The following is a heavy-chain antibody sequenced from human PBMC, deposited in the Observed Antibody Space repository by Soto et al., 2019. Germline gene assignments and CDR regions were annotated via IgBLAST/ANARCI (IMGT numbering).Heavy chain of an antibody. D-gene: IGHD3-10*01. CDR2: ISYDGSNK. J-gene: IGHJ4*02. Sequence: QVQLVESGGGVVQPGRSLRLSCAASGFIFSSYAMHWVRQAPGKGLEWVAVISYDGSNKYYADSVKGRFTISRDNSKNTLYLQMNSLRAEDTAVYYCARDPENDYYGSGSYSSFDYWGQGTLVTVSS. CDR1: GFIFSSYA. V-gene: IGHV3-30-3*01. CDR3: ARDPENDYYGSGSYSSFDY.